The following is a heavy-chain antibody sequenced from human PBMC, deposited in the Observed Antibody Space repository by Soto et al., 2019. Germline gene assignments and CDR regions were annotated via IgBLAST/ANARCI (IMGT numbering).Heavy chain of an antibody. CDR1: GGSISSSSYY. Sequence: SETLSLTCTVSGGSISSSSYYWGWIRQPPGRGLEWIGSIYYSGSTFYNPSLKSRVTISVDTSKNQFSLKLSSVTAADTAVYYCARHRYNWNGFDYCGQGTLVTVSS. CDR2: IYYSGST. D-gene: IGHD1-20*01. J-gene: IGHJ4*02. CDR3: ARHRYNWNGFDY. V-gene: IGHV4-39*01.